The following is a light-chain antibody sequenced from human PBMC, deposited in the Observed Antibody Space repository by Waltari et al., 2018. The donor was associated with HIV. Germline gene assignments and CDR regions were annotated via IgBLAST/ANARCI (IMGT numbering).Light chain of an antibody. V-gene: IGLV3-1*01. Sequence: SYDLTQPPSVSVSSGQTAPVTCSGLNLQHKYVSWYQQRSGQSPVLVIYQDTKRPPGIPERFFGSTAENTATLTINETQPLDEAHYSCQAWDSGTIVFGGGTRLTVL. CDR3: QAWDSGTIV. CDR1: NLQHKY. J-gene: IGLJ3*02. CDR2: QDT.